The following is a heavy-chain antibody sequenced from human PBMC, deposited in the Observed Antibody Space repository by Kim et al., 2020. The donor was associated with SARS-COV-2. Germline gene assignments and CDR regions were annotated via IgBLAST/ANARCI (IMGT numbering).Heavy chain of an antibody. V-gene: IGHV3-21*01. Sequence: GGSLRLSCAASGFTFSIFSMNWVRQAPGKGLEWVSSITSTSTHIYYADSVKGRFTISRDNAKNLLYLQMNSLRAEDSAVYYCATDLTAMVHFDHWGQGTLVTVSS. CDR1: GFTFSIFS. D-gene: IGHD5-18*01. CDR3: ATDLTAMVHFDH. CDR2: ITSTSTHI. J-gene: IGHJ4*02.